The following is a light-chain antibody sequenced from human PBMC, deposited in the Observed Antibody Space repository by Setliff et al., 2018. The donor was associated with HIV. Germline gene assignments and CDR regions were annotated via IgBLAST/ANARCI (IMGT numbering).Light chain of an antibody. J-gene: IGLJ1*01. CDR1: SNNVGGYT. CDR3: SAWDYSLSGFV. Sequence: QSVLTQEASVSGTVGQKVTLSCSGNSNNVGGYTVGWYQQTSHGAHKTVMFGNYLPSGMPDRFSGSKSGTTASLTISGLQPEDEGEYYCSAWDYSLSGFVFGTGTKVTVL. V-gene: IGLV1-44*01. CDR2: GNY.